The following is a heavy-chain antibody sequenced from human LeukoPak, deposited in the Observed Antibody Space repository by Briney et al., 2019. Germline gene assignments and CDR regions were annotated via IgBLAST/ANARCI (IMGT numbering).Heavy chain of an antibody. D-gene: IGHD3-3*01. Sequence: GGSLRLSCAASGFTFSSHAMSWVRQAPGKGLEWVSGISGSGDSTNYADSVKGRFAISRDNSRNTLYLQMNSLRAEDTAVYYCAKHGTYYDFWSGQYYFDYWGQGTLVTVSS. V-gene: IGHV3-23*01. CDR2: ISGSGDST. J-gene: IGHJ4*02. CDR3: AKHGTYYDFWSGQYYFDY. CDR1: GFTFSSHA.